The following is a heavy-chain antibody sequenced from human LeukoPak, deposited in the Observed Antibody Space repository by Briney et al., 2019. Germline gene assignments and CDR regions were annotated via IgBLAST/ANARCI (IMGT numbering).Heavy chain of an antibody. CDR2: IYYSGST. Sequence: SETLSLTCTVSGGSISSGGYYWSWIRQHPGKGLEWIGYIYYSGSTYYNPSLKSRVTISVDTSKNQFSLKLSSVTAADTAVYYCARRPVPRLYYFGYWGQGTLVTVSS. J-gene: IGHJ4*02. CDR1: GGSISSGGYY. V-gene: IGHV4-31*03. D-gene: IGHD3-10*01. CDR3: ARRPVPRLYYFGY.